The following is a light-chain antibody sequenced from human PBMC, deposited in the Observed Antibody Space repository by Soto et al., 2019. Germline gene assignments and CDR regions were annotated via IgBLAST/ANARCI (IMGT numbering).Light chain of an antibody. Sequence: QSALTQPPSVSGAPGQMVTISCTGSSSNIGAVYDVHWYQQYPGTAPKLLIYGNSNRPSGVPDRFSGSKSGTSASLAISGLQAEDEADYYCQSYDSSLSGYVFGTGTKATVL. CDR3: QSYDSSLSGYV. CDR1: SSNIGAVYD. J-gene: IGLJ1*01. V-gene: IGLV1-40*01. CDR2: GNS.